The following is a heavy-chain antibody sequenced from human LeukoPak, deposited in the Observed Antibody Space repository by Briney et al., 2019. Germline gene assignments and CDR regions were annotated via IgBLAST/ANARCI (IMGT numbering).Heavy chain of an antibody. CDR1: GFPFSSYW. Sequence: GGSLGLSCAASGFPFSSYWMHWVRQVPGKGLLWVSRINSDGSATIYADSVRGRFTISRDNAKNTLYLQMSGLRVEDTAVYHCASDPPYHGMDVWGQGTTVTVSS. CDR3: ASDPPYHGMDV. J-gene: IGHJ6*02. V-gene: IGHV3-74*01. CDR2: INSDGSAT.